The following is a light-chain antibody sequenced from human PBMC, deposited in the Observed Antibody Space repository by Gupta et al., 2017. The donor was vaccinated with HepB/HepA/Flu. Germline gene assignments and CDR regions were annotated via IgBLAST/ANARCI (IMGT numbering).Light chain of an antibody. CDR2: KDS. CDR1: ALPKQS. Sequence: SDELTQPPSVSVSPGQTARFTCSGDALPKQSACWYQQTPGQAPILVIYKDSARPSGIPERFSGSSSGTTVTLTISGDQAEDEADYYCQSADSRGTYVVFGGGTKLTVL. V-gene: IGLV3-25*03. J-gene: IGLJ2*01. CDR3: QSADSRGTYVV.